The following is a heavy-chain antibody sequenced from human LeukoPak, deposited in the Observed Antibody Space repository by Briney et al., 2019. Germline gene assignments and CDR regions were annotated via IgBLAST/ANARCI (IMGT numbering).Heavy chain of an antibody. J-gene: IGHJ2*01. CDR1: GGSFSGYY. V-gene: IGHV4-34*01. D-gene: IGHD2-21*01. CDR3: ARGGGDYWYFDL. CDR2: IHHSGST. Sequence: SETLSLTCAVYGGSFSGYYWSWIRQPPGKGLEWIGEIHHSGSTNYNPSLKSRVTISVDTSKSQFSLKLTSVTAADTAVYYCARGGGDYWYFDLWGRGTLVTVSS.